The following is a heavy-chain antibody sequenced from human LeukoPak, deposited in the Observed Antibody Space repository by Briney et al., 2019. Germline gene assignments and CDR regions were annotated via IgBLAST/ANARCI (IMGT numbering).Heavy chain of an antibody. V-gene: IGHV1-69*11. D-gene: IGHD1-26*01. CDR3: ARKLRLGGNWFDP. J-gene: IGHJ5*02. CDR1: GGTFTSYA. Sequence: SVKVSCKTSGGTFTSYAITWVRQAPGQGLEWMGKIIPIPGTTNYAQKFQGRVTFTADESTSTAYMELSSLRSEDTALYYCARKLRLGGNWFDPWGQGTLVTVSS. CDR2: IIPIPGTT.